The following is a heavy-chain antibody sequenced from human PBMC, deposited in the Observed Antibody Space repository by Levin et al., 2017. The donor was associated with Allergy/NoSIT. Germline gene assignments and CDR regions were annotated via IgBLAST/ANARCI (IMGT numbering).Heavy chain of an antibody. CDR3: ARDLSLNYYGSSGYYGFDY. V-gene: IGHV3-21*01. CDR2: ISSSGNYI. J-gene: IGHJ4*02. CDR1: GFTFSSCS. D-gene: IGHD3-22*01. Sequence: VASVKVSCAASGFTFSSCSMNWVRQAPGKGLEWVSSISSSGNYIYYADSVKGRFTISRDNAKNSLYLQMDSLRAEDTAVYYCARDLSLNYYGSSGYYGFDYWGQGTLVTVSS.